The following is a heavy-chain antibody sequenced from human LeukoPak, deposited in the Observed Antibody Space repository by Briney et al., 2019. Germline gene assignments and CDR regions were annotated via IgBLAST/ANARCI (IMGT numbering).Heavy chain of an antibody. V-gene: IGHV3-74*01. J-gene: IGHJ5*02. Sequence: SGGSLRLSSAASGFSISSYYMHWVPQAPGQGLEWVSRFASDDNRVYADSVKGRFTISRDNAKNTLYLQMNSLRADDTAVYYCARDRPHRRLDLWGQGTLVTVSS. CDR3: ARDRPHRRLDL. CDR2: FASDDNR. CDR1: GFSISSYY.